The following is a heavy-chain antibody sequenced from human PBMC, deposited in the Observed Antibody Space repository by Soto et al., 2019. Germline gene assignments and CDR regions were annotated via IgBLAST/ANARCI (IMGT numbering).Heavy chain of an antibody. J-gene: IGHJ6*02. D-gene: IGHD4-4*01. CDR3: ARVGHDYSNSGMDV. CDR1: GYSLSIYW. Sequence: SLKISCKGSGYSLSIYWINWVRQMPGKGLEWMGKIDPSDSRTTYSPSFQGHVTISVDKSISTTYLQWSSLKASDTAIYYCARVGHDYSNSGMDVWGQGTMVTVSS. CDR2: IDPSDSRT. V-gene: IGHV5-10-1*01.